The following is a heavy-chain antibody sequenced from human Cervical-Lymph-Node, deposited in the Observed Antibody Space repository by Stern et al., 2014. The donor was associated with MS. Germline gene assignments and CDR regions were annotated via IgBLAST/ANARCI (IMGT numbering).Heavy chain of an antibody. CDR2: VFYTGST. Sequence: QLQLQESGPGLVKPSETLSLTCTVSGVFISSYDWSWIRQAPGKALEWIGNVFYTGSTNYNPSLKSRVTISLDTSKNQVSLNLNSVTTADTAVYYCTRAADLYYYYGMDVWGQGTTVIVSS. J-gene: IGHJ6*02. CDR3: TRAADLYYYYGMDV. CDR1: GVFISSYD. V-gene: IGHV4-59*01.